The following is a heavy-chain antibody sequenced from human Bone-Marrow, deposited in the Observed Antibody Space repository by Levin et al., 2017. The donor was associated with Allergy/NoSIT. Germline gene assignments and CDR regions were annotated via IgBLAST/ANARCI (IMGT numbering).Heavy chain of an antibody. CDR1: GYSFIGYY. CDR3: ARLSQYNESY. V-gene: IGHV1-2*02. CDR2: INPISGGP. J-gene: IGHJ4*02. Sequence: ASVKVSCKTSGYSFIGYYLHWVRQAPGQGPEWMGWINPISGGPNYAQKFQGRVTMTRDTSISTAYMELSRLRSDDTAVYYCARLSQYNESYWGPGTLVTGSS. D-gene: IGHD1-26*01.